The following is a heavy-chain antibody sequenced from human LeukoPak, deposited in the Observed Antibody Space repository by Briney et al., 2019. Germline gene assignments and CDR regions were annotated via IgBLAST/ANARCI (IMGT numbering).Heavy chain of an antibody. CDR3: AKSNGYGLVDI. CDR2: IFYSGGT. CDR1: GGSISSYY. V-gene: IGHV4-59*04. Sequence: PSETLSLTCTVSGGSISSYYWGWIRKTPGKGLEWIGNIFYSGGTYYSPSLTSRVTISLDTSRNQFSLKLNSVTAADTAVYYCAKSNGYGLVDIWGQGTMVTVSS. D-gene: IGHD3-10*01. J-gene: IGHJ3*02.